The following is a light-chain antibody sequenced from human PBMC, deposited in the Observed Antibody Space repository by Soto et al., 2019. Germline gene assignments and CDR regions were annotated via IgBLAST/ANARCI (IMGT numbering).Light chain of an antibody. CDR2: AQS. V-gene: IGKV1-39*01. Sequence: DIQMTQSPSSLSASVGDRVTITCRASQNIGNYLNWYQQKPGKAPNVLVYAQSTLQSGVPSRFSGSGAGTYFTLTISSLRPEDFATYYCQQTYETPRTFGQGTKLEIK. CDR3: QQTYETPRT. CDR1: QNIGNY. J-gene: IGKJ2*01.